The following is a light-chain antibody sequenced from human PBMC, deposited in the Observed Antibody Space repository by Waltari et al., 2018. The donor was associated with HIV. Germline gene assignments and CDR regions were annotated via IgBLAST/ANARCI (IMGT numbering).Light chain of an antibody. J-gene: IGLJ1*01. CDR1: RPRTYY. CDR2: NGN. Sequence: SSDMTQDPAVSLALGQTVRMTCKGDRPRTYYAAWYRQKPGQAPILVIFNGNSRPSGIPDRFSGSASGNTASLTITGALAEDEADYYCGSRDRTGSSYVFGPGTEVTV. CDR3: GSRDRTGSSYV. V-gene: IGLV3-19*01.